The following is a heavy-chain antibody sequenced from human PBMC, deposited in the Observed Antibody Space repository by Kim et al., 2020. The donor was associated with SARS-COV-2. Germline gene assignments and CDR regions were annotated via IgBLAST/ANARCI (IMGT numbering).Heavy chain of an antibody. CDR2: MNPNSGNT. CDR3: ARVRSARRLLDYYYMDV. CDR1: GYTFTSYD. J-gene: IGHJ6*03. Sequence: ASVKVSCKASGYTFTSYDINWVRQATGQGLEWMGWMNPNSGNTGYAQKFQGRVTMTRNTSISTAYMELSSLRSEDTAVYYCARVRSARRLLDYYYMDVWGKGTTFTVSS. V-gene: IGHV1-8*01. D-gene: IGHD6-6*01.